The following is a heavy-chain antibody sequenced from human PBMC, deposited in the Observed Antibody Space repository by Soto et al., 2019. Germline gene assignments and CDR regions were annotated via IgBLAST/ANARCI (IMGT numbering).Heavy chain of an antibody. CDR2: ISAYNGNT. Sequence: ASVKVSCKASGYTFTSYGISWVRQAPGQGLEWMGWISAYNGNTNYAQKLQGRVTMTTDTSTSTAYMELRSLRSDDTAVYYCARTIRFFGVVFIPVAWEVGGKGTRVTVSS. CDR1: GYTFTSYG. J-gene: IGHJ6*04. CDR3: ARTIRFFGVVFIPVAWEV. D-gene: IGHD3-3*01. V-gene: IGHV1-18*01.